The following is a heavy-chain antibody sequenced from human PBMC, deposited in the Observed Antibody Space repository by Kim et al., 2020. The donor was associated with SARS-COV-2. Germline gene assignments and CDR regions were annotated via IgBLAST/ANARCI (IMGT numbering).Heavy chain of an antibody. J-gene: IGHJ4*02. V-gene: IGHV3-23*01. Sequence: YADSVKGRFTISRDNSKNTLYLQMKSLRAADTAVYYCAKAWGKWLQSPNYFDYWGQGTLVTVSS. D-gene: IGHD5-12*01. CDR3: AKAWGKWLQSPNYFDY.